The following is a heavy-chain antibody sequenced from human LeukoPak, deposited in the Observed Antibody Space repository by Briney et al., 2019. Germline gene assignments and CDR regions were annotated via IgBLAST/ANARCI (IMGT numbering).Heavy chain of an antibody. CDR3: ARLGRSYYYYGMDV. CDR2: IWYDGSNK. V-gene: IGHV3-33*01. J-gene: IGHJ6*04. Sequence: PGGSLRLSCAASGFTFSSYGMHWVRQAPGKGLEWVAVIWYDGSNKYYADSVKGRFTISRDNSKNTLYLQMNSLRAEDTAVNYCARLGRSYYYYGMDVWGKGTTVTVSS. CDR1: GFTFSSYG. D-gene: IGHD1-26*01.